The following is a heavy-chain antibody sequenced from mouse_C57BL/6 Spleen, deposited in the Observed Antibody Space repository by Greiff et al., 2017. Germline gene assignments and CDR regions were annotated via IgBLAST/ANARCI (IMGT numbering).Heavy chain of an antibody. Sequence: EVMLVESEGGLVQPGSSMKLSCTASGFTFSDYYMAWVRQVPEKGLEWVANINYDGSSTYYLDSLKSRFIISRDNAKNMLYLQMSSLKSEDTATYYCARDVVYWYAMDYWGQGTSVTVSS. CDR3: ARDVVYWYAMDY. CDR1: GFTFSDYY. J-gene: IGHJ4*01. V-gene: IGHV5-16*01. D-gene: IGHD1-1*01. CDR2: INYDGSST.